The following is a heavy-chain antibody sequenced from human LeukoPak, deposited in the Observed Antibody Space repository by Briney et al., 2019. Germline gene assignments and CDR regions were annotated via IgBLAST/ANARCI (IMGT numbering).Heavy chain of an antibody. D-gene: IGHD6-6*01. CDR3: TRDHSSSSGFDY. CDR1: GFTFGDYA. J-gene: IGHJ4*02. Sequence: GGSLRLSCTASGFTFGDYAMSWVRQAPGKGLEWVGFIRSKAYGGTTEYAASVKGGFTISRDDSKSIAYLQMNSLKTEDTAVYYCTRDHSSSSGFDYWGQGTLVTVSS. CDR2: IRSKAYGGTT. V-gene: IGHV3-49*04.